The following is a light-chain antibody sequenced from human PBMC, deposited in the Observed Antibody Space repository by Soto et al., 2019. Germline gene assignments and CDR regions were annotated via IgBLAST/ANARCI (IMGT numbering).Light chain of an antibody. CDR2: DAS. J-gene: IGKJ4*01. V-gene: IGKV3-11*01. CDR1: QSVSSY. CDR3: QQRSNWPLT. Sequence: EIVLTQSPATLSLSPGERATLSCRASQSVSSYLAWYQPKPGQAPRLLIYDASNRATGIPARFSGSGSGTDFTLTISSLEPEDFAVYCCQQRSNWPLTFGGGTKVEIK.